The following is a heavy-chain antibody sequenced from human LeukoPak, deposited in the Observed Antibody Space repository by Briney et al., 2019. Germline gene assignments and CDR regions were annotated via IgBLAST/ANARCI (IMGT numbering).Heavy chain of an antibody. CDR3: AREGSGSYYYYFDY. V-gene: IGHV1-2*02. CDR2: INPNSGGT. D-gene: IGHD1-26*01. CDR1: GYTFTGYY. Sequence: ASVKVSCKASGYTFTGYYMHWVRQAPGQELEWMGWINPNSGGTNYAQKFQGRVTMTRDTSISTAYMELSRLRSDDTAVYYCAREGSGSYYYYFDYWGQGTLVTVSS. J-gene: IGHJ4*02.